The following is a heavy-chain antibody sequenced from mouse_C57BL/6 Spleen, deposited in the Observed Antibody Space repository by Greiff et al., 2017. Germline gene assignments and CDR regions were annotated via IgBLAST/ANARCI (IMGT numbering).Heavy chain of an antibody. V-gene: IGHV2-9*01. D-gene: IGHD1-1*01. J-gene: IGHJ3*01. CDR2: IWGGGST. CDR3: AKQGGNYYGSSSAWFAY. Sequence: VKLMESGPGLVAPSQSLSITCTVSGFSFTSYGVDWVRQPPGKGLEWLGVIWGGGSTNYNSALMSRLSSSKDNSKSQVFLKMNSLQTDDTAMYYCAKQGGNYYGSSSAWFAYWGQGTLVTVSA. CDR1: GFSFTSYG.